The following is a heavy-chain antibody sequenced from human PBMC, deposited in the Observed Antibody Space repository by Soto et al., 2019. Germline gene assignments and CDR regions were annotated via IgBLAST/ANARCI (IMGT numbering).Heavy chain of an antibody. CDR3: ARVGLGYGGNSGVDY. V-gene: IGHV4-30-4*01. CDR1: GGSISSGDYY. Sequence: QVQLQESGPGLVKPSQTLSLTCTVSGGSISSGDYYWSWIRQPPGKGLEWIGYSYYSGSTYYNPSLKSRVTISVDTSQNQFSLKLSSVTAADRAVYYCARVGLGYGGNSGVDYWGQGTLVTVSS. J-gene: IGHJ4*02. CDR2: SYYSGST. D-gene: IGHD4-17*01.